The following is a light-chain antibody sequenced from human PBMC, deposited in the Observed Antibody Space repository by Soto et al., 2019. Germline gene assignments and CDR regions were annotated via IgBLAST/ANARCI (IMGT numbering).Light chain of an antibody. V-gene: IGKV3-20*01. CDR3: DQYGSTSPT. CDR2: GAS. Sequence: EIGLTQSPGTLSLSHGERATLSCRASQSVNSSYLDWYQQKPGQAPSLLIDGASSTATGIPARFSGSGSGTDFTLTISILVPEDYAVYFCDQYGSTSPTFGGGTKVEIK. CDR1: QSVNSSY. J-gene: IGKJ4*01.